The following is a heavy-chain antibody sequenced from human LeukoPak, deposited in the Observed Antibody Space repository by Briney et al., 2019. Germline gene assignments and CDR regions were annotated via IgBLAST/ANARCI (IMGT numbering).Heavy chain of an antibody. CDR1: GGSISSYY. V-gene: IGHV4-59*08. D-gene: IGHD2-2*01. CDR2: IYHSGST. CDR3: ARVVPFYYGMDV. J-gene: IGHJ6*02. Sequence: PSETLSLTCTVSGGSISSYYWSWIRQPPGKGLEWIGYIYHSGSTNYNPSLKSRVTISVDTSKNQFSLKLSSVTAADTAVYYCARVVPFYYGMDVWGQGTTVTVSS.